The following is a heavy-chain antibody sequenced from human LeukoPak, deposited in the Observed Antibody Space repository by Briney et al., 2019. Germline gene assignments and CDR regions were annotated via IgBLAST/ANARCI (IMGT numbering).Heavy chain of an antibody. Sequence: GASVKVSCKASGYNFISYYMHWVRQAPGQGLEWMGIINPSGGSTSYAQKFQDRVTMTRDTSTSTVYMELSSLKSEDTAVYYCAREDVVLVDAVRYYYYGMDVWGQGPTVTASS. V-gene: IGHV1-46*01. D-gene: IGHD2-8*01. CDR1: GYNFISYY. CDR3: AREDVVLVDAVRYYYYGMDV. J-gene: IGHJ6*02. CDR2: INPSGGST.